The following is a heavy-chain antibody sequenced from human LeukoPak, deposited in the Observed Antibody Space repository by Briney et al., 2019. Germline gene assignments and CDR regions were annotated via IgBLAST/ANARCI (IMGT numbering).Heavy chain of an antibody. D-gene: IGHD2-2*01. CDR3: AREGSTGGFDP. J-gene: IGHJ5*02. V-gene: IGHV4-34*01. Sequence: SETLSLTCSVSGGSISGYYWTWIRQPPGKGLEWIGEINHSGSTNYNPSLKSRVTISVDTSKNQFSLKLSSVTAADTAVYYCAREGSTGGFDPWGQGTLVTVSS. CDR1: GGSISGYY. CDR2: INHSGST.